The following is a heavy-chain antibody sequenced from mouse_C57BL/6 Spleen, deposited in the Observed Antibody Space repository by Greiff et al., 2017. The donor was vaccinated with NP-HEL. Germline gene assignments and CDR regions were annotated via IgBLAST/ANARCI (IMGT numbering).Heavy chain of an antibody. Sequence: VQLQQSGPELVKPGASVKMSCKASGYTFTDYNMHWVKQSHGKSLEWIGYINPNNGGTSYNQKFKGKATLTVNKSSSTAYMELRSLTSEDSAVYYCARRLPTKYYFDYWGQGTTLTVSS. V-gene: IGHV1-22*01. J-gene: IGHJ2*01. CDR2: INPNNGGT. CDR1: GYTFTDYN. D-gene: IGHD2-2*01. CDR3: ARRLPTKYYFDY.